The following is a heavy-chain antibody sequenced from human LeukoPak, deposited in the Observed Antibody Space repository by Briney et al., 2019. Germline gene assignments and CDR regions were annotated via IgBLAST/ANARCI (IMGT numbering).Heavy chain of an antibody. CDR2: ISWNSSSI. J-gene: IGHJ3*02. CDR1: GFTFDDYA. CDR3: AKGVRITMVRGAFDI. D-gene: IGHD3-10*01. V-gene: IGHV3-9*01. Sequence: PGGSLRLSCAASGFTFDDYAMHWVRHAPGKGLEWVSGISWNSSSIGYADSVKGRFTISRDNAKNSLYLQMNSLRAEDTALYYCAKGVRITMVRGAFDIWGQGTMVTVSS.